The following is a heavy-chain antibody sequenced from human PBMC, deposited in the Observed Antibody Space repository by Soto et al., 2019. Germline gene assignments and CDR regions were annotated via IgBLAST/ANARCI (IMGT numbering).Heavy chain of an antibody. J-gene: IGHJ6*02. CDR1: GYIFVNYG. Sequence: QVQLVQSGDEVKKPGASVKVSCKASGYIFVNYGIAWVRQAPRQGLERLGWISPYTGNTHSASKVQGRLTMTTDTSTSTAYMDQWSLTSDDTAVYYCVMVDNYVTPTPQDVWGQGTTVTVSS. D-gene: IGHD3-16*01. CDR3: VMVDNYVTPTPQDV. CDR2: ISPYTGNT. V-gene: IGHV1-18*01.